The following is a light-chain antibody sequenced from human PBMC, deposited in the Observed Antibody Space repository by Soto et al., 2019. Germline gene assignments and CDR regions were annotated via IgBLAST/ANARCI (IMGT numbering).Light chain of an antibody. Sequence: EIVLTQSPGTLSLSPGERATLSCRASQSVSSTYLAWYQQKPGQAPRLLIYGASNRATGIPDRFSGSGSGTDFTLTISRLVPEDSAVYYCQQFGGSRWTFGQGTMVDI. V-gene: IGKV3-20*01. CDR1: QSVSSTY. CDR2: GAS. J-gene: IGKJ1*01. CDR3: QQFGGSRWT.